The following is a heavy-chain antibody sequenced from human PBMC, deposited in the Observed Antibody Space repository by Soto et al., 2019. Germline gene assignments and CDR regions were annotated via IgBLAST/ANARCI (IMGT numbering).Heavy chain of an antibody. J-gene: IGHJ3*02. V-gene: IGHV1-2*04. CDR2: INPNSGGT. CDR1: GYTFTGYY. Sequence: VSVKVSCKASGYTFTGYYMHWVRQAPGQGLEWMGWINPNSGGTNYAQKFQGWVTMTRDTSISTAYMELSRLRSDDTAVYYCARARGATGVDAFDIWGQGTMVTVSS. D-gene: IGHD7-27*01. CDR3: ARARGATGVDAFDI.